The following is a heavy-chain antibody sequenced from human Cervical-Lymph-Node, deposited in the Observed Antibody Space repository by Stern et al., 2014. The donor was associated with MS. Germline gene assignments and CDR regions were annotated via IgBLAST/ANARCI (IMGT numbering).Heavy chain of an antibody. J-gene: IGHJ6*02. CDR1: GYIYTGYY. CDR2: INPNTGGP. V-gene: IGHV1-2*02. Sequence: QDQLVQSGAEVKKPGASVKVSCKTSGYIYTGYYIHWVRQAPGQGLEWMAWINPNTGGPTYAQKVQGRVTISRDTSISTAYVELSSLTSDDTAVYYCARDQRGITIFGVVADYYYLGMDVWGQGTTVTVSS. D-gene: IGHD3-3*01. CDR3: ARDQRGITIFGVVADYYYLGMDV.